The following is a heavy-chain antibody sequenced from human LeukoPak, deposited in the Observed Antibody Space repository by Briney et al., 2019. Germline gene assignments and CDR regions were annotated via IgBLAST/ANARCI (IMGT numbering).Heavy chain of an antibody. CDR3: ARESGNDWNNWFDP. V-gene: IGHV4-30-4*01. Sequence: PSETLSLTCTVSGGSISSGDFYWSWIRQPPGKGLEWIGSIYQSGSTRYSSSLKSRVTISIDMSKNQFSLKLSSVTAADTAVYYCARESGNDWNNWFDPWGQGTPVTVSS. D-gene: IGHD5-12*01. CDR2: IYQSGST. J-gene: IGHJ5*02. CDR1: GGSISSGDFY.